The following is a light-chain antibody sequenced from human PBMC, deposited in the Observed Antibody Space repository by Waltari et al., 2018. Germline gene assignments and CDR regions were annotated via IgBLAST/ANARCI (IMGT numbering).Light chain of an antibody. Sequence: DIHMTQSPSTLSASVGDRVSITCRASQSIRTDLAWYQQKPGKAPNLLMYRASSLETGVPARFSGSGSGTEFTLTISSLQPDDFATYYCQQYSSYPVTFGQGTKVEIK. CDR2: RAS. CDR3: QQYSSYPVT. CDR1: QSIRTD. J-gene: IGKJ1*01. V-gene: IGKV1-5*03.